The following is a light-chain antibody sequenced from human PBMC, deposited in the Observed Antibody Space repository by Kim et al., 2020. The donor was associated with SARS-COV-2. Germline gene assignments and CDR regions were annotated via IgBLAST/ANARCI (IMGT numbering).Light chain of an antibody. CDR1: KFGEKY. CDR3: QTWDSITVV. J-gene: IGLJ2*01. V-gene: IGLV3-1*01. CDR2: QDT. Sequence: SYELTQPPSVSVSPGQTASITCSGDKFGEKYACWYQQKPGQSPVLVIYQDTKRPSGIPERFSGSNSGNTATLTISGTQAMDEADYYCQTWDSITVVFGGGTQLTVL.